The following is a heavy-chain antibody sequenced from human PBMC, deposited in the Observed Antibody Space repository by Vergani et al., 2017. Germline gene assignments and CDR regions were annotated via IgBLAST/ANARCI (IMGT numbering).Heavy chain of an antibody. CDR2: ISGSGGST. J-gene: IGHJ4*02. V-gene: IGHV3-23*01. Sequence: EVQLLESGGGLVKPGGSLRLSCAASGFTFSSYDMSWVRPAPGKGLEWVSAISGSGGSTYYADSVKGRFTISQDHSKNTLYLPMNSLRAEESAVYYCAPTPVRYCSGGSCYPFDCWGQGTLVTVSS. D-gene: IGHD2-15*01. CDR1: GFTFSSYD. CDR3: APTPVRYCSGGSCYPFDC.